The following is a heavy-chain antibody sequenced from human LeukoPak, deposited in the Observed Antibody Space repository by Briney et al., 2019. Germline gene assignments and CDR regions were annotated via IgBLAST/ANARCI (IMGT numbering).Heavy chain of an antibody. CDR2: IWYDGSNK. D-gene: IGHD6-13*01. CDR3: ARALGPRAAADY. J-gene: IGHJ4*02. Sequence: GGSLRLSCAASGFTFSSYGMHWVRRAPGKGLEWVAVIWYDGSNKYYADSVKGRFTISRDNSKNTLYLQMNSLRAEDTAVYYCARALGPRAAADYWGQGTLVTVSS. V-gene: IGHV3-33*01. CDR1: GFTFSSYG.